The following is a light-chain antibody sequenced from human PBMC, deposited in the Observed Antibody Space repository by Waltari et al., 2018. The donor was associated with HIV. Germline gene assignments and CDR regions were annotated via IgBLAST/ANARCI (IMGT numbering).Light chain of an antibody. Sequence: QSVLTQPPSVSGAPGQRVTISCTGTSSNIGAGLDVHWYQQLPGTVPKVLIYNNPDRPSGVPDRFSGSKSATSASLAITGLQAEDEANYYCQSYDISLSGWVFGGGTKLTVL. J-gene: IGLJ2*01. CDR3: QSYDISLSGWV. V-gene: IGLV1-40*01. CDR1: SSNIGAGLD. CDR2: NNP.